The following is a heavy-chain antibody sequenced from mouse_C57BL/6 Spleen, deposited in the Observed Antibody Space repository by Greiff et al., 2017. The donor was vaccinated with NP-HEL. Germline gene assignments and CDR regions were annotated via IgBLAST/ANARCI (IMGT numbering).Heavy chain of an antibody. CDR3: AVTGIAY. Sequence: VQLQQSGPELVKPGASVTICCTASGYAFSSGWMSSVKQRPGTGLEGIGRCHPGDRDTNYHGKFKGRATLTADKSSSTAYLQRSSLTSEDSAVYFCAVTGIAYWGQGTLVTVSA. D-gene: IGHD2-1*01. J-gene: IGHJ3*01. CDR2: CHPGDRDT. CDR1: GYAFSSGW. V-gene: IGHV1-82*01.